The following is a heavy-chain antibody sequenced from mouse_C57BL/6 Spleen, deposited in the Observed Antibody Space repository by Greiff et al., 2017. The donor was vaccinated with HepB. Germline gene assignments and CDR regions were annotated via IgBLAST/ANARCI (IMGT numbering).Heavy chain of an antibody. J-gene: IGHJ4*01. CDR2: IDPSDSST. Sequence: QVQLQQPGAELVKPGASVKLSCKASGYTFTSYWMQWVKQRPGQGLEWIGEIDPSDSSTNYNQKFKGKATLTVDTSSSTAYMQLSSLTSEDAAVYYCARGNYYGSRHAMDYWGQGTTVTVSS. CDR3: ARGNYYGSRHAMDY. D-gene: IGHD1-1*01. CDR1: GYTFTSYW. V-gene: IGHV1-50*01.